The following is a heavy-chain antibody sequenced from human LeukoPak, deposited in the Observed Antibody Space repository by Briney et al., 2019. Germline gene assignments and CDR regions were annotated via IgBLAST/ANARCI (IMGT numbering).Heavy chain of an antibody. CDR1: GFTFSSYG. V-gene: IGHV3-30*02. CDR2: IRYDGSNK. Sequence: SGGSLRLSCAASGFTFSSYGMHWVRQAPGKGLESVAFIRYDGSNKYYADSVKGRFTISRDNSKNTLYLQMNSLRAEDTAVYYCAKGPYDFWSGYHFQHWGQGTLVTVSS. D-gene: IGHD3-3*01. CDR3: AKGPYDFWSGYHFQH. J-gene: IGHJ1*01.